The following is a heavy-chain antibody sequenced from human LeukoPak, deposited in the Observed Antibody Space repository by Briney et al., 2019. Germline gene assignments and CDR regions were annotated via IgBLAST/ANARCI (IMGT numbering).Heavy chain of an antibody. CDR1: GGSISSSSYY. J-gene: IGHJ4*02. CDR2: IYYSGST. D-gene: IGHD3-9*01. V-gene: IGHV4-39*07. CDR3: ARGGNDWLSQIDY. Sequence: SETLSLTCTVSGGSISSSSYYWGWIRQPPGKGLEWIGSIYYSGSTNYNPSLKSRVTISVDTSKNQFSLKLSSVTAADTAVYYCARGGNDWLSQIDYWGQGTLVTVSS.